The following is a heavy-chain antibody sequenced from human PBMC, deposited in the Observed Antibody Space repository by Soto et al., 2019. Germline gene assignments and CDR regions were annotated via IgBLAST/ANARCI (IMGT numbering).Heavy chain of an antibody. Sequence: SETLSLTCTVSGGSISSYYWSWIGQPPGKGLEWIGYIYYSGSTNYNPSLKSRVTISVDTSKNQFSLKLSSVTAADTAVYYCARGDSSGYYGYYYYGMDVWGQGTTVTVSS. CDR3: ARGDSSGYYGYYYYGMDV. J-gene: IGHJ6*02. CDR1: GGSISSYY. D-gene: IGHD3-22*01. CDR2: IYYSGST. V-gene: IGHV4-59*01.